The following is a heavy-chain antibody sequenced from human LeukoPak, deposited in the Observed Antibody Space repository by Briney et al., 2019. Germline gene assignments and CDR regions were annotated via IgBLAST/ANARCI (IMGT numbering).Heavy chain of an antibody. V-gene: IGHV4-30-4*01. CDR1: GGSISSGAYY. CDR3: ARDSVTGMRSNDY. CDR2: IYYSGST. Sequence: PAETLSLTCTVSGGSISSGAYYWSWIRQPPGKGLEWIGYIYYSGSTYYNPSLKSRVTISVDTSKNQFPLKLSSVTAADTAVYYCARDSVTGMRSNDYWGQGTLVTVSS. J-gene: IGHJ4*02. D-gene: IGHD4-17*01.